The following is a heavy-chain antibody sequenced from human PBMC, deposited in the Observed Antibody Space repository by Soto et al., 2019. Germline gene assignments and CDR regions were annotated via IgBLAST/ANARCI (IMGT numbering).Heavy chain of an antibody. CDR2: ISYDGSNK. CDR3: ENVAVGGGVAAAGAWAAADYYYGMDV. D-gene: IGHD6-19*01. CDR1: GFTFSSYG. V-gene: IGHV3-30*18. Sequence: QVQLVESGGGVVQPGRSLRLSCAASGFTFSSYGMHWVRQAPGKGLEWVAVISYDGSNKYYADSVKGRFTISRDNSKKMLYQKINRRAEDAAAVYYCENVAVGGGVAAAGAWAAADYYYGMDVWGQGTTVTVSS. J-gene: IGHJ6*02.